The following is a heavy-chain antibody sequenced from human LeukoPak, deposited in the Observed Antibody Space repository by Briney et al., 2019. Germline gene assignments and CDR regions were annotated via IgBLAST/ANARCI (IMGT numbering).Heavy chain of an antibody. CDR3: AKDFIRKVVVVAATPDY. J-gene: IGHJ4*02. CDR2: IGTVGDT. CDR1: GFTFSNSD. Sequence: PGGSLRLSCAASGFTFSNSDMHWVRQAAGKGLEWVSAIGTVGDTYYPGSVKGRFTISRENAKNSLYLQMNSLRAEDTAVYYCAKDFIRKVVVVAATPDYWGQGTLVTVSS. V-gene: IGHV3-13*01. D-gene: IGHD2-15*01.